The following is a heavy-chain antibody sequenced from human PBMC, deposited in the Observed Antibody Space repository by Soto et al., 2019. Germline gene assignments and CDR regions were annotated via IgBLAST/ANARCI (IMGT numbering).Heavy chain of an antibody. CDR1: GFIFSSHW. D-gene: IGHD6-6*01. Sequence: PGGSLRLSCEASGFIFSSHWMHWVRQSAEKGLVWVSRINSDGSSTAYADSVKGRFTISRDNAKNTLYLQMNSLRVEDTAVYYCARDRPDISNPTDHPMVDYWGQGTQVTVSS. V-gene: IGHV3-74*01. CDR3: ARDRPDISNPTDHPMVDY. CDR2: INSDGSST. J-gene: IGHJ4*02.